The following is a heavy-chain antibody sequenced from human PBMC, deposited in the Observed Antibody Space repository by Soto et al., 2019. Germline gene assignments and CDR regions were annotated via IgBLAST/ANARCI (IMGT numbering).Heavy chain of an antibody. CDR3: ARLYRPRRYYDILTGYPIHYYYYGMDV. J-gene: IGHJ6*02. CDR1: GGSISSGGYY. V-gene: IGHV4-31*03. D-gene: IGHD3-9*01. CDR2: IYYSGST. Sequence: PSETLPLTCTVSGGSISSGGYYWSWIRQHPGEGLEWIGYIYYSGSTHYNPSLKSRVTISVDTSKNQFSLKLSSVAAADTAVYYCARLYRPRRYYDILTGYPIHYYYYGMDVWGQGTTVTVSS.